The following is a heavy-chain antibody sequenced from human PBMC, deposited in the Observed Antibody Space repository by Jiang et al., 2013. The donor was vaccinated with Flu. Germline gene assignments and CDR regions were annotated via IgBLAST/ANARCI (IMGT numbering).Heavy chain of an antibody. CDR2: INPNSGGT. D-gene: IGHD3-3*01. J-gene: IGHJ6*02. V-gene: IGHV1-2*04. CDR3: ARDRGTIFGVVTRHYYGMDV. CDR1: GYTFTGYY. Sequence: SGAEVKKPGASVKVSCKASGYTFTGYYMHWVRQAPGQGLEWMGWINPNSGGTNYAQKFQGWVTMTRDTSISTAYMELSRLRSDDTAVYYCARDRGTIFGVVTRHYYGMDVWGQGTTVTVSS.